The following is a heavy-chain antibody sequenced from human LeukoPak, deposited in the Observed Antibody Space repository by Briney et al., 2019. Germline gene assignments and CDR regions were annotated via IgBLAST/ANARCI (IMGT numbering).Heavy chain of an antibody. CDR2: IKQDGSEK. CDR3: ARGSPFEPAALPFDY. J-gene: IGHJ4*02. D-gene: IGHD2-2*01. V-gene: IGHV3-7*01. Sequence: PGGSLRLSWAASGFTFSSYWMSWVRQAPEKGLEWVANIKQDGSEKYYVDSVKGRFTISRDNAKNSLYLQMNSLRAEDTAVYYCARGSPFEPAALPFDYWGQGTLVTVSS. CDR1: GFTFSSYW.